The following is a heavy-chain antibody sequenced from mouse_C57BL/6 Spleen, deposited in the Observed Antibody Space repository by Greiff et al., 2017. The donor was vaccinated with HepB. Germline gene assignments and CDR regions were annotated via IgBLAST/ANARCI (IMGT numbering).Heavy chain of an antibody. Sequence: EVKLMESGGGLVKPGGSLKLSCAASGFTFSSYAMSWVRQTPEKRLEWVATISDGGSYTYYPDNVKGRFTISRDNAKNNLYLQMSHLKSEDTAMYYCARDPFITTVEGWFAYWGQGTLVTVSA. CDR2: ISDGGSYT. V-gene: IGHV5-4*01. CDR3: ARDPFITTVEGWFAY. J-gene: IGHJ3*01. D-gene: IGHD1-1*01. CDR1: GFTFSSYA.